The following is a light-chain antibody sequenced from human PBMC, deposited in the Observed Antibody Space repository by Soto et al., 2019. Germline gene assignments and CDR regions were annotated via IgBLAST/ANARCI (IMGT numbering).Light chain of an antibody. V-gene: IGLV2-14*01. CDR3: ISFTDSSTYV. Sequence: QSALTQPASVSGSPGQSITISCTGTSSDVGYYNYVSWYQHHPGKAPKLMIYEVSNRPSGVSNRFSGSKSGNTASLTVSGLRAEDEADYYCISFTDSSTYVLGNGTKLTV. CDR1: SSDVGYYNY. J-gene: IGLJ1*01. CDR2: EVS.